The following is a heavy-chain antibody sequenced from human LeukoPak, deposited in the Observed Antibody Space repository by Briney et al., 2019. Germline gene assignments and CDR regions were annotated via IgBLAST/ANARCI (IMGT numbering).Heavy chain of an antibody. CDR2: ISSTSTYI. V-gene: IGHV3-21*01. CDR1: GFTFSSYN. D-gene: IGHD6-6*01. Sequence: GGSLRLSCAASGFTFSSYNMNWVRQAPGKGLEWVSSISSTSTYIYYADSVKGRFTFSRDNAKNSLYLQMNSLRAEDTAVYYCARDLGPHSSSPNSGAFDIWGQGTMVTVSS. CDR3: ARDLGPHSSSPNSGAFDI. J-gene: IGHJ3*02.